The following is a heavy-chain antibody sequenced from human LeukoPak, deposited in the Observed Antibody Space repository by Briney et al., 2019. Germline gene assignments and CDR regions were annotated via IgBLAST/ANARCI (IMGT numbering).Heavy chain of an antibody. CDR1: GGSINSYY. CDR2: IYASGST. D-gene: IGHD3-9*01. CDR3: ARSRCDNCAFDL. V-gene: IGHV4-4*07. J-gene: IGHJ3*01. Sequence: SETLSLTCTVSGGSINSYYWSWIRQPAGKGLELIGRIYASGSTNYNPSLKSRVTMSVDTSEKQFSLKLSSVTAADTAVYDCARSRCDNCAFDLWGQGTMVTVSS.